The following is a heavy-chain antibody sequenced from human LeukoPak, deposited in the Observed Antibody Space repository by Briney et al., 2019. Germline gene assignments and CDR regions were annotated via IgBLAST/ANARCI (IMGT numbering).Heavy chain of an antibody. J-gene: IGHJ4*02. CDR3: PREYPDAGDGWGY. D-gene: IGHD3-10*01. CDR1: GLTLSNYE. Sequence: PGGSLTLSCATSGLTLSNYEMNWVRQAPGEGLEWVSYIRGRGTYISYADSVKGPFTISRDNAKNSVYLQMNSLRGEDTAVYYCPREYPDAGDGWGYWGQGTLVTVSS. CDR2: IRGRGTYI. V-gene: IGHV3-48*03.